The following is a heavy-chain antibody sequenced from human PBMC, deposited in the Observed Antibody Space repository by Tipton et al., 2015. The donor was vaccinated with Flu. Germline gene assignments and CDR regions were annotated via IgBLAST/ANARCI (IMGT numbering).Heavy chain of an antibody. CDR1: GYSISSGYY. CDR2: IYHSGST. CDR3: ARLPYAGSYLGCMDV. D-gene: IGHD3-10*01. Sequence: LRLSCTVSGYSISSGYYWGWIRQPPGKGLEWIGSIYHSGSTYYNPSLKSRVTISVDTSKNQYPLKLSSVTAADTAVYYCARLPYAGSYLGCMDVWGQGTTVTVSS. V-gene: IGHV4-38-2*02. J-gene: IGHJ6*02.